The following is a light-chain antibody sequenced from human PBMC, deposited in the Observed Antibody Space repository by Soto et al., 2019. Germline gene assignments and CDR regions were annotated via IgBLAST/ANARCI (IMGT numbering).Light chain of an antibody. CDR2: KAS. J-gene: IGKJ4*01. Sequence: DIQMTQSPSTVSASVGDRVTITCRASQSISSWLAWYQQKPGKAPKLLIQKASSLESGVPSRFSGSGSGTEFTLAISSLQPDDFATYYCQQYSIFSLTFVGGTKVEIK. CDR3: QQYSIFSLT. CDR1: QSISSW. V-gene: IGKV1-5*03.